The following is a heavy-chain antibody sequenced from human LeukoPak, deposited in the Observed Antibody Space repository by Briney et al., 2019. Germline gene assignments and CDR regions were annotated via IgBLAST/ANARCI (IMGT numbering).Heavy chain of an antibody. J-gene: IGHJ4*02. CDR2: IIPILGIA. CDR3: ARSGLWSGDY. Sequence: GGSLRLSCAASGFTFSSYAMSWVRQAPGQGLEWMGRIIPILGIANYAQKFQGRVTITADKSTSTAYMELSSLRSEDTAVYYCARSGLWSGDYWGQGTLVTVSS. CDR1: GFTFSSYA. D-gene: IGHD3-10*02. V-gene: IGHV1-69*04.